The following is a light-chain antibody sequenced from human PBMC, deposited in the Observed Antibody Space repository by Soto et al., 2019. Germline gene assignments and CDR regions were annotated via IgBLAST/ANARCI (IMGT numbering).Light chain of an antibody. CDR3: QQYKNWPT. CDR1: QSVSSN. V-gene: IGKV3-15*01. CDR2: GAS. J-gene: IGKJ1*01. Sequence: EIVMTQSPATLSVYPGERATLSCRASQSVSSNLAWYQQKPGQAPRLLIYGASTRATGIPARFSGSGSGTEFTLTISSLQSEDFAVYYCQQYKNWPTFGQGTKVEI.